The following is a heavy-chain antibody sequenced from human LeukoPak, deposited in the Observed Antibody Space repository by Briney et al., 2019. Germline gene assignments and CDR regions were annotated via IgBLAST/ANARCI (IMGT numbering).Heavy chain of an antibody. V-gene: IGHV3-48*04. CDR1: GFTFSSYS. CDR2: ISSSSSTI. CDR3: ARVLGSVAAASF. J-gene: IGHJ4*02. D-gene: IGHD6-13*01. Sequence: PGGSLRLSCAASGFTFSSYSMNWVRQAPGKGLEWVSYISSSSSTIYYADSVKGRFTISRDNARNSLYLQMNSLRAEDTAVYYCARVLGSVAAASFWGQGTLVTVSS.